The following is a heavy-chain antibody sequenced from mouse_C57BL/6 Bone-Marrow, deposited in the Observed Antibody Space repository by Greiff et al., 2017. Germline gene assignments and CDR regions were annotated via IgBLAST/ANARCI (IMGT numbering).Heavy chain of an antibody. CDR3: VSSSGYVLDY. CDR2: IRSKSNNYAT. V-gene: IGHV10-1*01. CDR1: GFSFNTYA. Sequence: EVQLQESGGGLVQPKGSLKLSCAASGFSFNTYAMNWVRQAPGKGLEWVARIRSKSNNYATYYADSVKDRFTISRDDSESMLYLQMNNLKTEDTAMYYCVSSSGYVLDYWGQGTTLTVSS. J-gene: IGHJ2*01. D-gene: IGHD3-2*02.